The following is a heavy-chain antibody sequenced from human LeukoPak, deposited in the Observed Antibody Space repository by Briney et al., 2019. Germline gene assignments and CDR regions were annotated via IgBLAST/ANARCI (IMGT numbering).Heavy chain of an antibody. V-gene: IGHV4-34*01. CDR3: ARHRIGGSLLRFLEWPRRGGWFDP. D-gene: IGHD3-3*01. CDR1: GGSFSGYY. J-gene: IGHJ5*02. Sequence: SETLSLTCAVYGGSFSGYYWSWIRQPPGKGLEWIGEINHSGCTNYNPSLKSRVTISVDTSKNQFSLKLSSVTAADTAVYYCARHRIGGSLLRFLEWPRRGGWFDPWGQGTLVTVSS. CDR2: INHSGCT.